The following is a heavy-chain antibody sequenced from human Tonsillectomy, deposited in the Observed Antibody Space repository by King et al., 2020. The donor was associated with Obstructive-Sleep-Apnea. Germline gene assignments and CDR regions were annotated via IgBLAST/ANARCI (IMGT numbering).Heavy chain of an antibody. J-gene: IGHJ4*02. D-gene: IGHD6-19*01. Sequence: VQLVESGGGLVKPGGSLRLACAASGFTFSDYYMSWIRQAPGKGLEWVSYISSSSSYTNYADSVKGRFTISRDNAKNSLYLQMNSLRAEDTAVYYCARGAVAGTVDYWGQGTLVTVSS. V-gene: IGHV3-11*06. CDR2: ISSSSSYT. CDR1: GFTFSDYY. CDR3: ARGAVAGTVDY.